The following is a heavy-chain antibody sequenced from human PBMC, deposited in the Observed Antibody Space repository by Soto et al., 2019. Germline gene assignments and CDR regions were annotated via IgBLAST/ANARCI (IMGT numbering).Heavy chain of an antibody. D-gene: IGHD3-10*01. CDR2: INHSGST. CDR3: ARGTWVRSAFDI. V-gene: IGHV4-34*01. Sequence: SETLSLTCAVYGGSFSGYYWSWIRQPPGKGLEWIGEINHSGSTNYNPSLKSRVTISVDTSKNQFSLKLSSVAAADTAVYYCARGTWVRSAFDIWGQGTMVTVSS. CDR1: GGSFSGYY. J-gene: IGHJ3*02.